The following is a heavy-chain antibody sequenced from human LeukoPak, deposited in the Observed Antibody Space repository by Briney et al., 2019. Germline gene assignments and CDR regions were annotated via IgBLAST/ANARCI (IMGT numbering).Heavy chain of an antibody. J-gene: IGHJ5*02. CDR2: IYYSGST. Sequence: SETLSLTCTVSGGSISCYYWSWIRQPPGKGLEWIGYIYYSGSTNYNPSLKSRVTISVDTSKNQFSLKLSYVTAADTAVYYCLRSYCSGGGCYSFDPWGQGTLVTVSS. CDR1: GGSISCYY. D-gene: IGHD2-15*01. CDR3: LRSYCSGGGCYSFDP. V-gene: IGHV4-59*08.